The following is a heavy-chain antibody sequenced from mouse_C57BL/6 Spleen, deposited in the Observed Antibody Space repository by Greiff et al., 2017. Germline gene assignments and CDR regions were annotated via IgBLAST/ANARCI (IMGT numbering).Heavy chain of an antibody. CDR2: IDPSDSYT. D-gene: IGHD1-1*01. CDR1: GYTFTSYW. V-gene: IGHV1-50*01. CDR3: ARRGSNFFDC. Sequence: QVQLQQPGAELVKPGASVKLSCKASGYTFTSYWMQWVKQRPGQGLEWIGEIDPSDSYTNYNQKFKGKATLTVDTSSSTAYMQLSSLTSEDSAVYYCARRGSNFFDCWGQGTTLTVSS. J-gene: IGHJ2*01.